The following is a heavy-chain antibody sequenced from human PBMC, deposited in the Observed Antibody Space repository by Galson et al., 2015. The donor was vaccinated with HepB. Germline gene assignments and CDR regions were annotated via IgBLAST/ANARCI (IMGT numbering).Heavy chain of an antibody. CDR3: AKDYYGDYWYFHL. J-gene: IGHJ2*01. V-gene: IGHV3-23*01. Sequence: LRLSCAASGFTFSSYAMTWVRQAPGKGLEWVSAISGSGGSTYSADSVKGRFTISRDNSKNTLYLQMNSLRAEDTAVYYCAKDYYGDYWYFHLWGRGTLVIVSS. CDR1: GFTFSSYA. D-gene: IGHD4-17*01. CDR2: ISGSGGST.